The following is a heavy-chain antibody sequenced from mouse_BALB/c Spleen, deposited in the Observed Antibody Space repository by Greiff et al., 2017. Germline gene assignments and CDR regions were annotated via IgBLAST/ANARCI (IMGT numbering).Heavy chain of an antibody. CDR1: GFTFSSFG. V-gene: IGHV5-17*02. Sequence: VKLVESGGGLVQPGGSRKLSCAASGFTFSSFGMHWVRQAPEKGLEWVAYISSGSSTIYYADTVKGRFTISRDNPKNTLFLQMTSLRSEDTAMYYCARSLRLDYYAMDYWGQGTSVTVSS. CDR3: ARSLRLDYYAMDY. J-gene: IGHJ4*01. D-gene: IGHD1-2*01. CDR2: ISSGSSTI.